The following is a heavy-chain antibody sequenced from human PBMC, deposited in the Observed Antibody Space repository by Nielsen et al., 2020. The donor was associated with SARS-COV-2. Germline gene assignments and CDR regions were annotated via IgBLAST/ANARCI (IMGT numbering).Heavy chain of an antibody. CDR3: TRGYGSGRFDP. V-gene: IGHV4-34*01. D-gene: IGHD3-10*01. J-gene: IGHJ5*02. CDR2: IDHSGST. Sequence: GSLRLSCGVYGVSLRDFHFWTWIRQSPGKGLEWIGEIDHSGSTSYSPSLKSRVTISFDTSKNQFSLTQTSVTAADTAVYYCTRGYGSGRFDPWGQGTLVIVSS. CDR1: GVSLRDFHF.